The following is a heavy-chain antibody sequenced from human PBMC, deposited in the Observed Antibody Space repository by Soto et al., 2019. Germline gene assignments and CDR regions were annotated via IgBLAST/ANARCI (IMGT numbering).Heavy chain of an antibody. CDR3: ARGTKGAADDYYYYGMDV. D-gene: IGHD6-13*01. CDR2: INTNSGGT. Sequence: QVHLVQSGAEVKKPGASVKVSCKASGYTFTGSYIHWVRQAPGQGLEWMGWINTNSGGTNYAQKFQGRVTMTRNTSISTAYMELSSLRSEDTAVYYCARGTKGAADDYYYYGMDVWGQGTTVTVSS. V-gene: IGHV1-2*02. J-gene: IGHJ6*02. CDR1: GYTFTGSY.